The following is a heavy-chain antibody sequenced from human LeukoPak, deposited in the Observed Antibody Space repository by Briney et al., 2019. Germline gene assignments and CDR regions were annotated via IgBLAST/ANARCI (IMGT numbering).Heavy chain of an antibody. J-gene: IGHJ3*02. Sequence: GGSLRLSCAASGFTFSILDMSWVRQAPGKGLEWVGRIKSKTDGGTTDYAAPVKGRFTISRDDSKNTLYLQMNSLKTEDTAVYYCTTGENCGGDCYSSGAFDIWGQGTMATVSS. V-gene: IGHV3-15*01. CDR3: TTGENCGGDCYSSGAFDI. CDR2: IKSKTDGGTT. D-gene: IGHD2-21*01. CDR1: GFTFSILD.